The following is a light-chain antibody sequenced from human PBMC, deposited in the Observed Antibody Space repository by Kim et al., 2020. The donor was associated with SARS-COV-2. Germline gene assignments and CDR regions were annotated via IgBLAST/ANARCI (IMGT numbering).Light chain of an antibody. CDR3: QSYDSSNWV. CDR2: EDN. CDR1: SGSIASNY. V-gene: IGLV6-57*02. J-gene: IGLJ3*02. Sequence: TVTISCTGSSGSIASNYVQWYQQRPGSAPTTVIYEDNQRPSGVPDRFSGSIDSSSNSASLTISGLKTEDEADYYCQSYDSSNWVFGGGTQLTVL.